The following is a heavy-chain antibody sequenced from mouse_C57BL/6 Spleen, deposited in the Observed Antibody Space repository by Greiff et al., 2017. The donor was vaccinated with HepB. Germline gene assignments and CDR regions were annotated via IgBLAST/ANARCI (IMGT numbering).Heavy chain of an antibody. J-gene: IGHJ2*01. CDR1: GYTFTDYY. Sequence: VKLVESGAELVRPGASVKLSCKASGYTFTDYYINWVKQRPGQGLEWIARIYPGSGNTYYNEKFKGKATLTAEKSSSTAYMQLSSLTSEDSAVYFCASEGNYFDYWGQGTTLTVSS. CDR3: ASEGNYFDY. CDR2: IYPGSGNT. V-gene: IGHV1-76*01.